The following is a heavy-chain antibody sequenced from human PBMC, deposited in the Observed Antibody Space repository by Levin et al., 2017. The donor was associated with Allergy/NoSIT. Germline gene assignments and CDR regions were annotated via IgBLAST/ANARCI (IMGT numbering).Heavy chain of an antibody. D-gene: IGHD1-14*01. Sequence: SQTLSLTCTVSGGSISWYYWSWIRQPPGKGLEYIGYIYYSGSSNYNPSLKSRVTISVDTSKNQFSLKLSSVTAADTAIYYCARGTESRGAFDSWGQGTLVTVSS. CDR2: IYYSGSS. CDR1: GGSISWYY. CDR3: ARGTESRGAFDS. V-gene: IGHV4-59*01. J-gene: IGHJ4*02.